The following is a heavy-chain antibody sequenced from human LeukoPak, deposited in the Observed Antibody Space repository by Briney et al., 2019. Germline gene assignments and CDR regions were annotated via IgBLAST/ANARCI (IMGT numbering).Heavy chain of an antibody. J-gene: IGHJ4*02. CDR1: GFTFSSYV. CDR3: ARGSSNKWGKIDY. V-gene: IGHV3-30*04. CDR2: ISYDGSNE. Sequence: GGSLRLSCAAFGFTFSSYVMHWVRQAPGKGLEWVAIISYDGSNEYYADSVKGRFTISRDNSKNTLYLQMNSLRAADTAVYYCARGSSNKWGKIDYWGQGTLVTVSS. D-gene: IGHD3-16*01.